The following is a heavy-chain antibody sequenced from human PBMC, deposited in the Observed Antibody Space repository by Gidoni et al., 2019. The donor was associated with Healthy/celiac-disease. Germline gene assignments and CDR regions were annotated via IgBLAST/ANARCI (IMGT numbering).Heavy chain of an antibody. CDR3: ARGTTRSVLRVVRGVTYDY. J-gene: IGHJ4*02. CDR2: INHSGST. Sequence: QVQLQQWGAGLLKPSETLSLTCAVYGGSFSGYYWSWIRQPPGKGLEWIGEINHSGSTNYNPSLKSRVTISVDTSKNQFSLKLSSVTAADTAVYYCARGTTRSVLRVVRGVTYDYWGQGTLVTVSS. D-gene: IGHD3-10*01. V-gene: IGHV4-34*01. CDR1: GGSFSGYY.